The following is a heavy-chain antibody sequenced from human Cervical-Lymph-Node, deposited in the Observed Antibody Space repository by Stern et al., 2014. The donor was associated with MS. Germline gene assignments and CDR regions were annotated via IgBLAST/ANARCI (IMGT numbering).Heavy chain of an antibody. CDR1: GFTFSSYG. CDR2: IWYDGSSK. Sequence: VQLVESGGGVVQPGRSLRLSCAASGFTFSSYGMHWVRQAPGKGLEWVALIWYDGSSKYYAGSVKGRFTISRDNSNNTLYLQMSSLRAEDTAVYYCARDSYFYDDSADAFDFWGQGTMVTVSS. CDR3: ARDSYFYDDSADAFDF. J-gene: IGHJ3*01. D-gene: IGHD3-22*01. V-gene: IGHV3-33*01.